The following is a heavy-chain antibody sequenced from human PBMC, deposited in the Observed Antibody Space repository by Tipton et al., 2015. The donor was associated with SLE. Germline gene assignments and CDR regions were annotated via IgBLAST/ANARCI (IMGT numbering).Heavy chain of an antibody. D-gene: IGHD6-19*01. CDR3: ARDEYSSGWYAY. Sequence: TLSLTCTVSGGSISSSSYYWGWIRQPPGKGLEWIGSIYYSGSTYYNPSLRSRVTISVDTSKSQFSLKLSSVTAADTAVYYCARDEYSSGWYAYWGQGTLVTVSS. CDR1: GGSISSSSYY. CDR2: IYYSGST. J-gene: IGHJ4*02. V-gene: IGHV4-39*07.